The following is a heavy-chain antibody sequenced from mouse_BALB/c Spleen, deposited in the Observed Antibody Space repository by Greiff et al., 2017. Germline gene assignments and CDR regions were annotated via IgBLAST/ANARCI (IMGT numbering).Heavy chain of an antibody. CDR3: ARSSITTAFDY. D-gene: IGHD1-2*01. Sequence: VQLQQSGAELVKPGASVKLSCKASGYTFTSYWMHWVKQRPGQGLEWIGEINPSNGRTNYNEKFKSKATLTVDKSSSTAYMQLSSLTSEDSAVYYCARSSITTAFDYWGQGTTLTVSS. J-gene: IGHJ2*01. CDR2: INPSNGRT. CDR1: GYTFTSYW. V-gene: IGHV1S81*02.